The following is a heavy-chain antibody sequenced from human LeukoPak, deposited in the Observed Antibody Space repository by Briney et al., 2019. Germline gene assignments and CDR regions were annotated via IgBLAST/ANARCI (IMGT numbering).Heavy chain of an antibody. CDR2: ISSSGSTI. CDR3: ARDPSRAGGGWFDP. D-gene: IGHD3-16*01. CDR1: GFTFSSYE. Sequence: GGSLRLSCAASGFTFSSYEMNWVRQAPGKGLEWVSYISSSGSTIYYADSVKGRFTISRDNAKNSLYLQMNSLRAEDTAVYYCARDPSRAGGGWFDPWGQGTLVTVSS. V-gene: IGHV3-48*03. J-gene: IGHJ5*02.